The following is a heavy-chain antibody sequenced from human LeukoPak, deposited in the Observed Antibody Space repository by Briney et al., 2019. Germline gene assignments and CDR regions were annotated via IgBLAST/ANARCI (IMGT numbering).Heavy chain of an antibody. V-gene: IGHV3-53*01. CDR3: ARDLQWPTYGMDV. CDR2: IYSGGST. D-gene: IGHD6-19*01. Sequence: PGGSLRLSCAASGFTVSSNYMSWVRQAPGKGLEWVSVIYSGGSTYYADSVKGRFTISRDNSKNTLYLQMNSLRAEDTAVYYCARDLQWPTYGMDVRGQGTTVTVSS. CDR1: GFTVSSNY. J-gene: IGHJ6*02.